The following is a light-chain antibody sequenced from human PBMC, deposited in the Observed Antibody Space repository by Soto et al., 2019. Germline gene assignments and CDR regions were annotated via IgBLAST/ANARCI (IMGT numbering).Light chain of an antibody. CDR2: WAS. V-gene: IGKV4-1*01. CDR3: QEYLITPPT. Sequence: DIVMSQSPDSLAVSLGERATIDCKSSQSLLYNSNNRNYLAWYQQKPGQPPKLLIHWASTRESGVPDRFSGSGSGSDFTLTISSLQAEDVALYYCQEYLITPPTFGQGTKVEIK. CDR1: QSLLYNSNNRNY. J-gene: IGKJ1*01.